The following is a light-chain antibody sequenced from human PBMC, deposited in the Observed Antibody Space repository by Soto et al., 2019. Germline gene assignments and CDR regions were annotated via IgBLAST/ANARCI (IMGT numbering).Light chain of an antibody. CDR3: MQDTHWPRT. Sequence: DVVMTQSPPPLPVTLGQPASISCRYSQSPVYSDGNAYLNCFQQRPGQSPRRLIYTVSNRDSGVPDRFSGGGSGTDFPLKVSRVEAEDVGAYFYMQDTHWPRTFGQGTKVEI. V-gene: IGKV2-30*01. CDR2: TVS. CDR1: QSPVYSDGNAY. J-gene: IGKJ1*01.